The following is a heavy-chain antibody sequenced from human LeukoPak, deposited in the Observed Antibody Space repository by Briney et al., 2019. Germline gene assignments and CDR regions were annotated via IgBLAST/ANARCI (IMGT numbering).Heavy chain of an antibody. V-gene: IGHV3-30-3*01. J-gene: IGHJ6*02. CDR3: ARDSVVTAILPSYGMDV. Sequence: PGGSLRLSCAASGFSISSYYMSWVRQAPGKGLEWVAVISYDGSNKYYADSVKGRFTISRDNSKNTLYLQMNSLRAEDTAVYYCARDSVVTAILPSYGMDVWGQGTTVTVSS. D-gene: IGHD2-21*02. CDR1: GFSISSYY. CDR2: ISYDGSNK.